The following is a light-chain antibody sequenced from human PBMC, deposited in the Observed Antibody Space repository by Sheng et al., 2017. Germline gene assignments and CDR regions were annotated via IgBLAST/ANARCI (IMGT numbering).Light chain of an antibody. V-gene: IGKV3-11*01. CDR3: QQRSDWPPLI. Sequence: EIVLTQSPATLSLSPGERATLSCRAGQSFSNYLAWYQQKPGQAPRLLIYDASNRAPGIPNRFSGSASGTDFTLTISSLQPEDFAVYYCQQRSDWPPLIFGGVTRLEIK. J-gene: IGKJ4*01. CDR1: QSFSNY. CDR2: DAS.